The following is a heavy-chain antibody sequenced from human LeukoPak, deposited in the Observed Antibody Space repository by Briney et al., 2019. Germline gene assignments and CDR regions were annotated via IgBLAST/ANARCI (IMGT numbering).Heavy chain of an antibody. CDR1: GYTFTGYY. CDR3: ARDVSSVATAAPGHWGVDV. J-gene: IGHJ6*02. D-gene: IGHD6-13*01. Sequence: ASVRVSCKTSGYTFTGYYIHWVRQAPGQGLEWLGWINPNTGDINYAQKFQGRVTTTRDTSIGTAYMELSSLRSDDTAVYYCARDVSSVATAAPGHWGVDVWGQGTTVTVSS. CDR2: INPNTGDI. V-gene: IGHV1-2*02.